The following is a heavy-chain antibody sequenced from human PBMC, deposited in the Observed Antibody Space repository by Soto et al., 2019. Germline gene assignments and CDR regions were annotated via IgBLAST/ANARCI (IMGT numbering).Heavy chain of an antibody. V-gene: IGHV1-18*01. CDR1: GYTFTNFG. CDR2: ISADNGNT. Sequence: QVQLVQSGADVKKPGASVKVSCKASGYTFTNFGISWVRQAPGQGLEWMGWISADNGNTNYAQKFQGRVTMTTDTSPSTAYMEVRSLRFDDTAVYYCARGGTPIDYWVQGTLVTVSS. CDR3: ARGGTPIDY. D-gene: IGHD3-16*01. J-gene: IGHJ4*02.